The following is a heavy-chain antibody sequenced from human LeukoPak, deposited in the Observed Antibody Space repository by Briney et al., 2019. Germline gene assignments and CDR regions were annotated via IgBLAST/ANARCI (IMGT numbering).Heavy chain of an antibody. Sequence: SETLSLTCTVSGGSISSGGYYWSWIRQHPGKGLEWIGYIYYSGSTYYNPSLKSRVTISVDTSKNQFSLKLSSVTAADTAVYYCARVYYYDSSGYYLNWGQGTLVTVSS. CDR1: GGSISSGGYY. CDR3: ARVYYYDSSGYYLN. CDR2: IYYSGST. J-gene: IGHJ4*02. D-gene: IGHD3-22*01. V-gene: IGHV4-31*03.